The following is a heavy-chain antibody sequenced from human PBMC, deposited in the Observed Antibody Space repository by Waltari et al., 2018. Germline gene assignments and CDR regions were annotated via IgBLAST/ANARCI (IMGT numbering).Heavy chain of an antibody. J-gene: IGHJ4*02. CDR2: INSHDSTI. Sequence: EVQLVESGGGLIQPGGSLRLACAASELTLSGYQMNWVRQAPGKGLEWVSYINSHDSTIYYADSVKGRFTLSRDNAKNSLYLQMSSLRAEDTAVYYCTQMGGYGDPDYWGQGTLVTVSS. CDR3: TQMGGYGDPDY. V-gene: IGHV3-48*03. CDR1: ELTLSGYQ. D-gene: IGHD4-17*01.